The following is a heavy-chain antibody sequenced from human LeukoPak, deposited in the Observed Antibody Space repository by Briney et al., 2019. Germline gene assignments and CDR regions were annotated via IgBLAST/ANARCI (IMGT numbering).Heavy chain of an antibody. Sequence: QPGGSLRLSCAASGFTFSSYAMNWVRQGPGKGLEWVSAISGVGVSTYYTDSVKGRFTISRDNSKNTLYLQMNSLRAEDTAVYYCAKIAVGEYSSSSADYWGQGTLVTVSS. CDR3: AKIAVGEYSSSSADY. J-gene: IGHJ4*02. CDR2: ISGVGVST. CDR1: GFTFSSYA. D-gene: IGHD6-6*01. V-gene: IGHV3-23*01.